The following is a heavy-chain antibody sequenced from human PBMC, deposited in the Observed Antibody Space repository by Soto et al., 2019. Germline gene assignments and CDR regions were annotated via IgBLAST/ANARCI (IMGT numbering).Heavy chain of an antibody. CDR3: ARGTRSRSTYYDFWSGYAAANYYYYGMDV. CDR2: ISHSGST. J-gene: IGHJ6*02. CDR1: GGSFSGYY. V-gene: IGHV4-34*01. Sequence: LSLTCAVYGGSFSGYYWSWIRQPPGKGLEWIGEISHSGSTNYNPSLKSRVTISVDTSKNQFSLKLSSVTAADTAVYYCARGTRSRSTYYDFWSGYAAANYYYYGMDVWGQGTTVTVSS. D-gene: IGHD3-3*01.